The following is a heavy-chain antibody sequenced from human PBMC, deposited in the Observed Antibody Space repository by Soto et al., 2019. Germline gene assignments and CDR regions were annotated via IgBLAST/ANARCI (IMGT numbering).Heavy chain of an antibody. Sequence: SETLSLTCTVSGGSISSSSYYWGWIRQPPGKGLEWIGSIYYSGSTYYNPSLKSRVTISVDTSKNQFSLKPSSVTAADTAVYYCARLRLGDYGSGSPSDYYYGMDVWGQGTTVTVSS. CDR3: ARLRLGDYGSGSPSDYYYGMDV. CDR2: IYYSGST. J-gene: IGHJ6*02. D-gene: IGHD3-10*01. V-gene: IGHV4-39*01. CDR1: GGSISSSSYY.